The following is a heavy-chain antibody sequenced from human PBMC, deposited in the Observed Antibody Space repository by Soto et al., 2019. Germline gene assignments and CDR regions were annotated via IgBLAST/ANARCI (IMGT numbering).Heavy chain of an antibody. V-gene: IGHV1-69*06. CDR1: GGTFSSYA. D-gene: IGHD4-17*01. CDR3: ARGYTVTTDNWFDP. CDR2: IIPIFGTA. J-gene: IGHJ5*02. Sequence: SVKVSCKASGGTFSSYAISWVRQAPGQGLEWMGGIIPIFGTANYAQKFQGQVTISADKSISTAYLQWSSLKASDTAMYYCARGYTVTTDNWFDPWGQGTLVTVSS.